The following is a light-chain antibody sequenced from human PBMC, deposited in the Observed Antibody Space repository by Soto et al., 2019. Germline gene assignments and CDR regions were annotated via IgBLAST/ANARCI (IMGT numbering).Light chain of an antibody. CDR2: DAS. CDR1: QTVSSY. J-gene: IGKJ1*01. Sequence: EIVLTQCPGTLSLSPGERATLSCRASQTVSSYLAWYQEKPGQAPRLLIYDASNRATGIPARFSGSGSGTDFTLTISSLGPEHFAVYYCQQRSNWPWTFGQGTKVDIK. CDR3: QQRSNWPWT. V-gene: IGKV3-11*01.